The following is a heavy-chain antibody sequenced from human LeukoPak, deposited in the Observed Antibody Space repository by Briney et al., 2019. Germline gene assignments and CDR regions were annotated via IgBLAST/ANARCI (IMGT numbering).Heavy chain of an antibody. Sequence: PGGSLRLSCAASGLTVSSNYMSWVRQAPGKGLEWVSVIYSGGSTYYADSVKGRFTISRDNSKNTLYLQMNSLRAEDTAVYYCAREKRGYSYGYIYWGQGTLVTVSS. D-gene: IGHD5-18*01. J-gene: IGHJ4*02. CDR1: GLTVSSNY. CDR2: IYSGGST. V-gene: IGHV3-53*01. CDR3: AREKRGYSYGYIY.